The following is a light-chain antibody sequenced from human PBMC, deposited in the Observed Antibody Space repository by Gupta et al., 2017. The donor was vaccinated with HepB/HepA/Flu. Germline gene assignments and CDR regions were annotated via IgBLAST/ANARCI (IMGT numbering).Light chain of an antibody. CDR2: DVS. Sequence: IVLTQYPGTVSLSPGERATLSYRASQRLRSYYLDWYQQKPGQAPRLLIYDVSIRATGIPDRFSGSGSGTDFTRTISGLEPEDFAVYYCQQSGNSPWTFGQGTKVEI. CDR1: QRLRSYY. V-gene: IGKV3-20*01. CDR3: QQSGNSPWT. J-gene: IGKJ1*01.